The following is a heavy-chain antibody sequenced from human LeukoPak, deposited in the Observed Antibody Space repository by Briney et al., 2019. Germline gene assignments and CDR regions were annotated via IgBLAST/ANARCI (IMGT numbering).Heavy chain of an antibody. CDR1: GLTLSSYV. D-gene: IGHD6-6*01. CDR2: ISYEGSNK. V-gene: IGHV3-30*04. CDR3: AREIGASIAGENSSV. Sequence: GGSLRLSCAPSGLTLSSYVMLWVRQAAGRGGEGVAFISYEGSNKYYADSVRCRLTISRDNSKNTVYLQMNSLRAEDTAVYYCAREIGASIAGENSSVWGQGTLVSVSS. J-gene: IGHJ4*02.